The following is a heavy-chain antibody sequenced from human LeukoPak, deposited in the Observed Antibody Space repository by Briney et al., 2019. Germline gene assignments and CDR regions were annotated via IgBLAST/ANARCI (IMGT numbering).Heavy chain of an antibody. V-gene: IGHV3-48*03. D-gene: IGHD6-19*01. J-gene: IGHJ5*02. Sequence: GGSLRLSCAASGFTFSSYEMNWVRQAPGKGLEWVSYISSSGSTIYYSDSLKGRFTISRDNAKNSLYLQMNSLSAEDTAVYYCARASQSSSGWYWFDPWGQGTLVTVSS. CDR1: GFTFSSYE. CDR3: ARASQSSSGWYWFDP. CDR2: ISSSGSTI.